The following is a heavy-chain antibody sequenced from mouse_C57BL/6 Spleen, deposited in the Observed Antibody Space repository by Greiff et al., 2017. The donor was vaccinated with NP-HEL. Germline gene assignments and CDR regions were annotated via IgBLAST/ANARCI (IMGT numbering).Heavy chain of an antibody. D-gene: IGHD1-1*01. CDR3: AITTVVGGDYAMDY. V-gene: IGHV5-17*01. J-gene: IGHJ4*01. Sequence: EVMLVESGGGLVKPGGSLKLSCAASGFTFSDYGMHWVRQAPEKGLEWVAYISSGSSTIYYADTVKGRFTISRDNAKNTLFLQMTSLRSEDTAMYYCAITTVVGGDYAMDYWGQGTSVTVSS. CDR1: GFTFSDYG. CDR2: ISSGSSTI.